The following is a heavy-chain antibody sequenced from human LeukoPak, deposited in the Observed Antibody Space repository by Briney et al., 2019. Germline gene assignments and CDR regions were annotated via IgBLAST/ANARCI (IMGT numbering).Heavy chain of an antibody. V-gene: IGHV4-34*01. CDR1: GGSFSGYY. CDR2: INHSGST. D-gene: IGHD5-12*01. CDR3: ARAVSGYDRVNP. J-gene: IGHJ5*02. Sequence: SQTLSLTCAVYGGSFSGYYWSWIRQPPWKGLEWIGEINHSGSTNYNPSLKSRFTISVDTSKNQFSLKLSSVTAADTAVYYCARAVSGYDRVNPWGQGTLVTVSS.